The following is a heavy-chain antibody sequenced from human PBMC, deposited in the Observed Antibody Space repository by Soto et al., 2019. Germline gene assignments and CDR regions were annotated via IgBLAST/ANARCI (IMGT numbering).Heavy chain of an antibody. CDR2: IYWDDDK. CDR3: AHTRILWGQKDASNI. V-gene: IGHV2-5*02. D-gene: IGHD2-21*01. Sequence: SGPTLVNPTQTLTLTCTFSGFSLSTSGVGVGWIRQPPGKALEWLALIYWDDDKRYSPSLKSRLTITRDTSKNQVVLTMTNLEPVDTPKYYCAHTRILWGQKDASNIWGQGKRVTVPS. J-gene: IGHJ3*02. CDR1: GFSLSTSGVG.